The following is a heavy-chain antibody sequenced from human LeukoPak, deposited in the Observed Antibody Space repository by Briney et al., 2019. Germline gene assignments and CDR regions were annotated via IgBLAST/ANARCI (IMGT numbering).Heavy chain of an antibody. D-gene: IGHD2-2*01. CDR3: ARGTTRYCSSTSCYRGLRIKYYYYYMGV. CDR2: INPNSGGT. Sequence: ASVTVSCKASGYAFTGYYMHWVRQARGQGLEWMGWINPNSGGTNYAQKFQGRVTMTRDTSISTAYMELSRLRSDDTAVYYCARGTTRYCSSTSCYRGLRIKYYYYYMGVWGKGTTVTVSS. V-gene: IGHV1-2*02. CDR1: GYAFTGYY. J-gene: IGHJ6*03.